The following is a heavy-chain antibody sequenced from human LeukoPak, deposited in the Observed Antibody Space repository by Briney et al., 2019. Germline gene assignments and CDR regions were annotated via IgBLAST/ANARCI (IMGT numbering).Heavy chain of an antibody. CDR2: IYYSGST. Sequence: PETLSLTCTVSGGSISSYYWSWIRQPPGKGLEWIGYIYYSGSTNYNPSLKSRVTISVDTSKNQFSLKLSSVTAADTAVYYCARHLKTGIATAGTAYYGMDVWGQGTTVTVSS. CDR3: ARHLKTGIATAGTAYYGMDV. CDR1: GGSISSYY. D-gene: IGHD6-13*01. J-gene: IGHJ6*02. V-gene: IGHV4-59*08.